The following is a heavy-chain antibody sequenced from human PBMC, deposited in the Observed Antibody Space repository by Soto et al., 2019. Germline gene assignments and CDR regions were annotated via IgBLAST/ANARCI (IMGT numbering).Heavy chain of an antibody. J-gene: IGHJ4*02. V-gene: IGHV3-23*01. D-gene: IGHD4-17*01. Sequence: EVQLLESGGGLVQPGGSLRLSCAASGFTFSSYAMSWVRQAPGKGLEWVSAISGSGGSTYYADSVKGRFTISRDNSKNTLYRQMNSLRAEDTAVYYCANIYGDYAFYFDYWGQGTLVTVSS. CDR2: ISGSGGST. CDR3: ANIYGDYAFYFDY. CDR1: GFTFSSYA.